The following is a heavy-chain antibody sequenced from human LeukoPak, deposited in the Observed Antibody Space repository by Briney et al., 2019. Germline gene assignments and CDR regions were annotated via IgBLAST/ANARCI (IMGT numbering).Heavy chain of an antibody. D-gene: IGHD3-10*01. J-gene: IGHJ1*01. CDR1: GFTFGSYS. CDR2: IGHTGSIT. V-gene: IGHV3-48*04. Sequence: TGGSLRLSCAASGFTFGSYSMNWVRHAPGKGLEWVSYIGHTGSITDYADSVKGRFTISRDNAKNSLYLQMNTLRAEDTAVYYCVRDGAVVTSGSYPWRYFQYWGQGTLVTVSS. CDR3: VRDGAVVTSGSYPWRYFQY.